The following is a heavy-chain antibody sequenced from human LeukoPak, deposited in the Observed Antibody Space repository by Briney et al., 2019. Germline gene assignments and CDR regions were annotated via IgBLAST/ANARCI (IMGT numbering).Heavy chain of an antibody. CDR1: GGSISSSSYY. CDR2: IYYSGST. CDR3: ARGLWYSSSWSPGVDGVDY. V-gene: IGHV4-39*07. D-gene: IGHD6-13*01. Sequence: SETLSLTCTVSGGSISSSSYYWGWIRQPPGKGLEWIGSIYYSGSTYYNPSLKSRVTISVDTSKNQFSLKLSSVTAADTAVYYCARGLWYSSSWSPGVDGVDYWGQGTLVTVSS. J-gene: IGHJ4*02.